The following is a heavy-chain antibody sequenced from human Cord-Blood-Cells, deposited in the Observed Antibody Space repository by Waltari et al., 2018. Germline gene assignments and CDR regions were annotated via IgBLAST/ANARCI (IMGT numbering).Heavy chain of an antibody. CDR2: ISYDGSNK. CDR1: GFTFSSYG. V-gene: IGHV3-30*03. CDR3: AGAENYWYFDL. Sequence: QVQLVESGGGVVQPGRSLRLSCAASGFTFSSYGMHWVRQAPGKGREGVAVISYDGSNKYYADSVKGRFTISRDNSKNTLYLQMNSLRAEDTAVYYCAGAENYWYFDLWGRGTLVTVSS. J-gene: IGHJ2*01.